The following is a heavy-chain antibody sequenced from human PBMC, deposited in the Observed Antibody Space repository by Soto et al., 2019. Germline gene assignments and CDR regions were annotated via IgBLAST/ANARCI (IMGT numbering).Heavy chain of an antibody. V-gene: IGHV3-48*01. CDR1: GFTFSSYS. CDR3: ARDSQTHTRMTPDAFDI. Sequence: GGSLRLSCAASGFTFSSYSMNWVRQAPGKGLEWVSYISISSSTKYYADSVKGRFTISRDNAKNSLYLQMNSLRAEDTAVYYCARDSQTHTRMTPDAFDIWGQGTMVTVSS. J-gene: IGHJ3*02. CDR2: ISISSSTK. D-gene: IGHD2-15*01.